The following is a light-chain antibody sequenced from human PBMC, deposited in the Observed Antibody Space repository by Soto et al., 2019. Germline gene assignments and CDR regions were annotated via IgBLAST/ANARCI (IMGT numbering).Light chain of an antibody. CDR3: SSYTTSSLRV. Sequence: QSALTQPASVSGSPGQSITISCTGTSSDVGNYNYVSWYQQHPGKAPKLTIYDVSNRPSGVSNRFSGSKSGNTASLTISGLQAEDEADYYCSSYTTSSLRVFGGGTKLTVL. CDR1: SSDVGNYNY. J-gene: IGLJ2*01. V-gene: IGLV2-14*01. CDR2: DVS.